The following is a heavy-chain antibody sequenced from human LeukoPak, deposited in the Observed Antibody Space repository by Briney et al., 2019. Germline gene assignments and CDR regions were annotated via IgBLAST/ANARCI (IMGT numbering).Heavy chain of an antibody. V-gene: IGHV1-2*02. Sequence: ASVKVSCKASGYTFTSYAMNWVRQAPGQGLEWMGWINPNSGGTNHAQKFQGRVTMTRDTSISTAYMELSRLRSDDTAVYYCARMPSMVRGENYWGQGTLVTVSS. CDR3: ARMPSMVRGENY. D-gene: IGHD3-10*01. J-gene: IGHJ4*02. CDR2: INPNSGGT. CDR1: GYTFTSYA.